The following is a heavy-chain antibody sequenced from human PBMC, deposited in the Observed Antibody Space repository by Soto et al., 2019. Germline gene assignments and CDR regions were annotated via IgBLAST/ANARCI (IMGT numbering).Heavy chain of an antibody. CDR1: GFTFRSYS. CDR3: ARDSVVPAAKRNYYYYGMDV. D-gene: IGHD2-2*01. CDR2: ISSSGSTI. J-gene: IGHJ6*02. Sequence: EVQLVESGGGLVKPGGSLRLSCAASGFTFRSYSMNWVRQAPGKGLEWVSSISSSGSTIYYADSVKGRFTISRDNAKNSLYLQMNSLRAEDTAVYYCARDSVVPAAKRNYYYYGMDVWGQGTTVTVSS. V-gene: IGHV3-21*01.